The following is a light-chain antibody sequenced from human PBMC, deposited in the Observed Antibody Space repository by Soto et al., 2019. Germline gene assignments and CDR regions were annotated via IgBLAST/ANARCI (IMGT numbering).Light chain of an antibody. Sequence: DIQMTQSPSSLSASVGDRVTITCRASQGIVNYLAWYQHKPGKVPKLLIYGASTLQSGVPSRFSGGGSGTEFTLTISSLQPEDGATYYCQKYNSALFTFGPGTKVDIK. CDR1: QGIVNY. J-gene: IGKJ3*01. CDR2: GAS. V-gene: IGKV1-27*01. CDR3: QKYNSALFT.